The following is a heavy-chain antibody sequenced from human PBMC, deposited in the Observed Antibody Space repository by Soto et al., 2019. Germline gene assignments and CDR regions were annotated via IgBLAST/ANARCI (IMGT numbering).Heavy chain of an antibody. D-gene: IGHD4-17*01. J-gene: IGHJ4*02. CDR2: IYHSGST. CDR1: GGSISSGGYS. CDR3: ASLGVTTTKVDY. Sequence: QLQLQESGSGLVKPSQTLSLTCAVSGGSISSGGYSWSWIRQPPGKGLEWIGYIYHSGSTYYNPSLQSRVTISVDRSKNQFSLKLSSVTAADTAVYYCASLGVTTTKVDYWGQGTLVTVSS. V-gene: IGHV4-30-2*01.